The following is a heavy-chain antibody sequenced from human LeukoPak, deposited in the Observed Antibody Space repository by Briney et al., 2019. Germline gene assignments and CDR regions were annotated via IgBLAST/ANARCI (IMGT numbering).Heavy chain of an antibody. D-gene: IGHD2-15*01. CDR3: ARGHQWSFDS. CDR2: IGWSDSAI. V-gene: IGHV3-48*02. CDR1: GFTFSTYT. Sequence: GGSLRLSCAASGFTFSTYTMNWVRQAPGKGLEWISYIGWSDSAIFYADSVKGRFTISRDSAKNSLFLQMNSLSDEDTAVYYCARGHQWSFDSWGQGTLVTVSS. J-gene: IGHJ4*02.